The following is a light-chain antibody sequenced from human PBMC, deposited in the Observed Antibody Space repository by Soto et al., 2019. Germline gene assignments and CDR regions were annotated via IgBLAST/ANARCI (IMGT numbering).Light chain of an antibody. CDR2: EVS. J-gene: IGLJ1*01. Sequence: QSALTRAASGSGSPGESITISCTGTSSDVGSYNLVSWYQQHPGKAPKLMIYEVSKRPSVVSNRFSCSKSGNTASLTISGLQAEDEADYYCCSYAGSSTPLIFGTGTKVTVL. CDR3: CSYAGSSTPLI. CDR1: SSDVGSYNL. V-gene: IGLV2-23*02.